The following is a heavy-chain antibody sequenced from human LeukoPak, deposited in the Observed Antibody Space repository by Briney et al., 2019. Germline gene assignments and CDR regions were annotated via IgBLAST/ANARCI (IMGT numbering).Heavy chain of an antibody. CDR3: AKEGALVVVAATHFDY. J-gene: IGHJ4*02. Sequence: GGSLRLSCAAPGFTFSSYAMSWVRQAPGKGLEWVSAISGSGGSTYYADSVKGRFTISRDNSKNTLYLQMNSLRAEDTAVYYCAKEGALVVVAATHFDYWGQGTLVTVSS. CDR2: ISGSGGST. CDR1: GFTFSSYA. V-gene: IGHV3-23*01. D-gene: IGHD2-15*01.